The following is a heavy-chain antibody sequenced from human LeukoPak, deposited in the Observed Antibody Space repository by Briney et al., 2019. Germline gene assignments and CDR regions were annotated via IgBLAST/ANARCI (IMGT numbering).Heavy chain of an antibody. CDR3: AKGGTVTTTPRDY. CDR2: ISYDGSNK. V-gene: IGHV3-30-3*01. CDR1: GFTFSSYA. Sequence: GGSLRLSCAASGFTFSSYAMHWVRQAPGKGLEWVAVISYDGSNKYYADSVKGRFTISRDNSKNTLYLQMNSLRAEDTAVYYCAKGGTVTTTPRDYWGQGTLVTVSS. J-gene: IGHJ4*02. D-gene: IGHD4-17*01.